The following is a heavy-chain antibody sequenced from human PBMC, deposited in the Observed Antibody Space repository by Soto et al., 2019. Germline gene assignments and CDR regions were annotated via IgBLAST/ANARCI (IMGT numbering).Heavy chain of an antibody. V-gene: IGHV3-30*04. CDR3: ARAPPRGIAAPGTWGSGMDV. J-gene: IGHJ6*02. CDR2: ISYDGSNK. D-gene: IGHD6-13*01. CDR1: GFSFSSYS. Sequence: GGSLRLSCAASGFSFSSYSMHWVRQAPGKGLEWVAAISYDGSNKYYADSVKGRFTIARDSSKNTVSLQMNSLRLEDTAVYYCARAPPRGIAAPGTWGSGMDVWGQGTTVTVSS.